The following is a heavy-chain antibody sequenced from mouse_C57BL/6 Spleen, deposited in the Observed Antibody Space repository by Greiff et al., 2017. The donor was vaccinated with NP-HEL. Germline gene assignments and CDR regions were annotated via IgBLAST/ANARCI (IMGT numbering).Heavy chain of an antibody. CDR3: VRDGTWGYAMDY. V-gene: IGHV10-1*01. CDR1: GFSFNTYA. Sequence: EVQLVESGGGLVQPKGSLKLSCAASGFSFNTYAMNWVRQAPGKGLEWVARIRSKSNNYATYYADSVKDRFTISRDDSESMLYLQMNNLKTEDTAMYYCVRDGTWGYAMDYWGQGTSVTVSS. CDR2: IRSKSNNYAT. J-gene: IGHJ4*01. D-gene: IGHD3-3*01.